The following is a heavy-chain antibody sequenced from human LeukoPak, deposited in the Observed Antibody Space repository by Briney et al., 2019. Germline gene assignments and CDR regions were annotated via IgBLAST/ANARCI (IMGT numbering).Heavy chain of an antibody. V-gene: IGHV3-23*01. D-gene: IGHD6-13*01. J-gene: IGHJ4*02. CDR3: AKSWGSYSSLLDS. CDR2: ISDSGGST. CDR1: GFTFSNYA. Sequence: PGGSLRLSCDVSGFTFSNYAMAWVRQAPGEGLDWVSGISDSGGSTYYADSVEGRSTISRDNSKNRLYLQMNNLRADDTAVYHCAKSWGSYSSLLDSWGQGTLVTVSS.